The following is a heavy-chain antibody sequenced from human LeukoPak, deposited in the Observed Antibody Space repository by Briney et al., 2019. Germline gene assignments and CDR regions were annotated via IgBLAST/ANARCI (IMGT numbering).Heavy chain of an antibody. Sequence: SETLSLTCTVSGGSISSSSYYWGWIRQPPGEGLEWIGSIYYSGRTYYNPSLKSRVTISVDTSKNQFSLKLSSVTAADTAVYYCARDLGIVGATGFDYWGQGTLVTVSS. D-gene: IGHD1-26*01. CDR1: GGSISSSSYY. V-gene: IGHV4-39*07. CDR2: IYYSGRT. CDR3: ARDLGIVGATGFDY. J-gene: IGHJ4*02.